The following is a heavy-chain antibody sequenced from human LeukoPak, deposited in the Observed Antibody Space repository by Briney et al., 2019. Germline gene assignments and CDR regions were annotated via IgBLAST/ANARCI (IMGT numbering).Heavy chain of an antibody. CDR2: IYAGGST. D-gene: IGHD5-24*01. J-gene: IGHJ2*01. CDR1: GFTVSSNY. CDR3: ARAPRERATYFDL. V-gene: IGHV3-66*01. Sequence: GGSLRLSCAASGFTVSSNYMNWVRQDPGKGLEWVSIIYAGGSTNYADSVKCRFTISRDNSKNTLYLQMNRLRAEDTAVYYCARAPRERATYFDLWGRGTLVTVSS.